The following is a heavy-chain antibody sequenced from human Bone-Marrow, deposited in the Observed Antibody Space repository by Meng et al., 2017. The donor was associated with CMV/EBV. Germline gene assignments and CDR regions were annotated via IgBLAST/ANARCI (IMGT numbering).Heavy chain of an antibody. Sequence: SETLSLTCAVYGGSFSGYYWGWIRQPPGKGLEWIAIIHHSGTTYYNSSLQSRVTILVDTSKNQFSLKVSSVTAADTAVYYCLQLELRLPRFWGQGTLVTVSS. CDR2: IHHSGTT. CDR3: LQLELRLPRF. CDR1: GGSFSGYY. V-gene: IGHV4-34*03. D-gene: IGHD1-1*01. J-gene: IGHJ4*02.